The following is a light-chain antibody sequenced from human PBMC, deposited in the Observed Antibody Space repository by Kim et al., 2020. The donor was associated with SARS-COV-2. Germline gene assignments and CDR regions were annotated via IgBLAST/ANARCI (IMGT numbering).Light chain of an antibody. CDR2: EAS. V-gene: IGKV3-11*01. CDR3: QHRRNWPLT. Sequence: LSPWERATLSCRASQSVSSYLAWYQQKPGQAPRLLIYEASNRATGIPARFSGSGSGTDFTLTISSLEPEDFAIYYCQHRRNWPLTFGGGTKVDIK. CDR1: QSVSSY. J-gene: IGKJ4*01.